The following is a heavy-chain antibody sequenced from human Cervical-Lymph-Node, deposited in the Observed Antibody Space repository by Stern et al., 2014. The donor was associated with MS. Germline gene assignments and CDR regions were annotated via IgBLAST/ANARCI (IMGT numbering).Heavy chain of an antibody. CDR2: IYPGDSDT. CDR1: GYSFNTYW. J-gene: IGHJ6*02. D-gene: IGHD6-6*01. V-gene: IGHV5-51*01. Sequence: MQLVQSGAEVKKPGESLKISCKGSGYSFNTYWIAWVRQMPGKGLEWMGIIYPGDSDTRYSPSFQGQVTISADKSIDTAYLQWSSLKASDTAMYYCARFSRFTSSSRLTYSYYGMDVWGQGTTVTVSS. CDR3: ARFSRFTSSSRLTYSYYGMDV.